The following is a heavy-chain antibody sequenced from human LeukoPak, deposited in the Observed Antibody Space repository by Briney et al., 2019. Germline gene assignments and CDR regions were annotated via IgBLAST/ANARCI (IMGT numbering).Heavy chain of an antibody. CDR1: GGSISSSSYY. Sequence: SQTLSLTCTVSGGSISSSSYYWGWIRQPPGKGLEWIGSIYYSGSTYYNPSLKSRVTIYVDTSKNQFSLKLSSVTAADTAVYYCAREGLSYCCGDCYPWGQGTLVTVSS. CDR2: IYYSGST. V-gene: IGHV4-39*02. J-gene: IGHJ5*02. CDR3: AREGLSYCCGDCYP. D-gene: IGHD2-21*02.